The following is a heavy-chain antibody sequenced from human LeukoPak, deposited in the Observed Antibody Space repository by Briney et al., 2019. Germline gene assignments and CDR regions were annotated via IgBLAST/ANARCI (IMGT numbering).Heavy chain of an antibody. CDR3: AKRKDSGMAVRGVTDY. J-gene: IGHJ4*02. D-gene: IGHD3-10*01. CDR1: GFTFSSYG. V-gene: IGHV3-30*18. CDR2: ISYDGSNK. Sequence: GRSLRLSCAASGFTFSSYGMHWVRQAPGKGLEWVAVISYDGSNKYYAGSVKGRFTISRDNSKNTLYLQMNSLRAEDTAVYYCAKRKDSGMAVRGVTDYWGQGTLVTVSS.